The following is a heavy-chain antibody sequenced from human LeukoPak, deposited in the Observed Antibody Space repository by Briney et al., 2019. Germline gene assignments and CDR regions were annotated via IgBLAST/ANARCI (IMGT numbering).Heavy chain of an antibody. CDR2: FDPEDGET. V-gene: IGHV1-24*01. D-gene: IGHD1-26*01. J-gene: IGHJ3*02. CDR1: GYTLTVLS. Sequence: ASVKVSCKVSGYTLTVLSMHWVRQAPGKGLEWMGGFDPEDGETIYAQKFQGRVTMTEDTSTDTAYMELSSLRSEDTAVYYCATASGTQWELLFGDAFDIWGQGTMVTVSS. CDR3: ATASGTQWELLFGDAFDI.